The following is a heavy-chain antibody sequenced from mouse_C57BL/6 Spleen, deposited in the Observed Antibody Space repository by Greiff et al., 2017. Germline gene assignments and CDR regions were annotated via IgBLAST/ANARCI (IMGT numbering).Heavy chain of an antibody. J-gene: IGHJ2*01. CDR2: IYPRDGST. CDR3: ARRGPVVERDYFDY. Sequence: QVQLKQSGPELVKPGASVKLSCKASGYTFTSYDINWVKQRPGQGLEWIGWIYPRDGSTKYNEKFKGKATLTVDTSSSTAYMELHSLTSEDSAVYFCARRGPVVERDYFDYWGQGTTLTVSS. V-gene: IGHV1-85*01. CDR1: GYTFTSYD. D-gene: IGHD1-1*01.